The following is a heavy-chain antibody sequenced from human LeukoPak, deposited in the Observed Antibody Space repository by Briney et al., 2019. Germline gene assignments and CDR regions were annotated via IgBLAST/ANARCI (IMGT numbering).Heavy chain of an antibody. Sequence: GGSLRLSCAASGFTFDDYGMSWVRQAPGKGLEWVSGINWNGGSTGYADSVKGRFTISRDNAKNSLYLQMNSLRAEDMALYYCAREELDIVVVPAAFYYFDYWVQGTLVTDSS. J-gene: IGHJ4*02. CDR1: GFTFDDYG. D-gene: IGHD2-2*03. CDR2: INWNGGST. CDR3: AREELDIVVVPAAFYYFDY. V-gene: IGHV3-20*04.